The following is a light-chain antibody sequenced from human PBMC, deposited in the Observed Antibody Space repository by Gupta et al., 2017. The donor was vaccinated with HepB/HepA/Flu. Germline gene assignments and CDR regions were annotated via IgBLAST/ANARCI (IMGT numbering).Light chain of an antibody. CDR2: DDS. CDR1: NVGSYS. V-gene: IGLV3-21*02. Sequence: SYVLTQPPSVSVAPGQTARTASGGDNVGSYSVNWNQQKPDQAPVLVVYDDSDRPSGIPERFSGSNSGNTATLTSNRVEAGDEADYYCQVWHTASDHILFGGGTKLTVL. J-gene: IGLJ2*01. CDR3: QVWHTASDHIL.